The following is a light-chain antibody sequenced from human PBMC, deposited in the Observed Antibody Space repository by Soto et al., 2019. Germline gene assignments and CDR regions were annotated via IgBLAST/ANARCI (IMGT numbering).Light chain of an antibody. V-gene: IGLV1-44*01. J-gene: IGLJ2*01. CDR3: AAWDDSLTHVV. Sequence: QSVLTQPPSASGTPGQRVTISCSGSSSNIGSNTVNWYQQLPGTAPKLLIYSNNQRPSGVPDRFSGSKSGTSASLAISRLQSEDEADYYCAAWDDSLTHVVFGGGTKVTVL. CDR1: SSNIGSNT. CDR2: SNN.